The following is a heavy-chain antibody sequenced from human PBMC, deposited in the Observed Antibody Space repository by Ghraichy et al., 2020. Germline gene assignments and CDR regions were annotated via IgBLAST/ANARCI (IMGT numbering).Heavy chain of an antibody. Sequence: SVKVSCKASGGSFSTSDISWVRQAPGQGLEWLGRIIPILGLPFYARKFRGRVTITADKSTSIAYMELNTLRSDDTAVYYCARGRLGVVCPYGLEVWGRGTTVTVAS. CDR1: GGSFSTSD. V-gene: IGHV1-69*04. D-gene: IGHD3-3*01. J-gene: IGHJ6*02. CDR3: ARGRLGVVCPYGLEV. CDR2: IIPILGLP.